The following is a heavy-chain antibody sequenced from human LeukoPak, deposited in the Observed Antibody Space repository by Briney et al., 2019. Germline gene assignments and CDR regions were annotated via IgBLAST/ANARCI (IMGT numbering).Heavy chain of an antibody. V-gene: IGHV5-51*01. D-gene: IGHD5-12*01. CDR1: GSRFTNYW. J-gene: IGHJ4*02. Sequence: GGSLGTSLKGSGSRFTNYWLGWVRPMPGKGLGWMGIINPADSNTRYSPSFQGQVTISADKSISTTYLQWSSLQASESAIYYCAKLYSGSDWWGQGTLVTVSS. CDR3: AKLYSGSDW. CDR2: INPADSNT.